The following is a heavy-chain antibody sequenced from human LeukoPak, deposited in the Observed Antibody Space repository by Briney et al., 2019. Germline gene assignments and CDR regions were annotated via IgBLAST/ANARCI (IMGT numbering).Heavy chain of an antibody. CDR3: ARDTRTYSGYAALDF. D-gene: IGHD5-12*01. Sequence: ASVKVSCKTSGYTFTNYGISWVRQAPGQGLQWLGWISTYNTHTNYARRLQDRVTLTTDTSTSTVYMELRSLTSNDTAVYYCARDTRTYSGYAALDFWGQGTMVTVSS. J-gene: IGHJ3*01. CDR1: GYTFTNYG. CDR2: ISTYNTHT. V-gene: IGHV1-18*01.